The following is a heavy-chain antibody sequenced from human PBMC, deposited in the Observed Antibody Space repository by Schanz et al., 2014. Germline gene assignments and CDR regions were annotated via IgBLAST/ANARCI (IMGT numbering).Heavy chain of an antibody. J-gene: IGHJ4*02. Sequence: EVQLVESGGDLVQPGGSLRLSCAASGFTFRGYAMSWVRQAPGKGLEWVSRIKSDGSSTSYADSVKGRFTISRDNSKNSLYLQMNSLRAEDTAVYYCARIGGSVFDYWAQGTLVTVSS. CDR1: GFTFRGYA. D-gene: IGHD3-10*01. V-gene: IGHV3-74*02. CDR3: ARIGGSVFDY. CDR2: IKSDGSST.